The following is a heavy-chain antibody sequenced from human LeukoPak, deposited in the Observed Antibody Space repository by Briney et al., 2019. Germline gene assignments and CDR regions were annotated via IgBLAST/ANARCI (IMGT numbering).Heavy chain of an antibody. V-gene: IGHV1-69*13. J-gene: IGHJ4*02. CDR2: IIPIFGTA. CDR1: GGTFSSYA. Sequence: SVKVSCKASGGTFSSYAISWVRQAPGQGLEWMGGIIPIFGTANYTQKFQGRVTITADESTSTAYMELSSLRSEDTAVYYCARAPNCGGDCDYWGQGTLVTVSS. CDR3: ARAPNCGGDCDY. D-gene: IGHD2-21*01.